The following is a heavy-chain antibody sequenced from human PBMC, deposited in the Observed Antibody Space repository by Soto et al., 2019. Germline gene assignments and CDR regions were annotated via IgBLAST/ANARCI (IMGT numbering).Heavy chain of an antibody. CDR2: MNPNSGNT. V-gene: IGHV1-8*01. J-gene: IGHJ4*02. Sequence: QVQLVQSGAEVKKPGASVKVSWKASGYTFTSYDINWVRKATGQGLEWMEWMNPNSGNTGYAQKFQGKVTMTRNTSISTAYMELSSLRSEDTAVYYCARERSLAADYWGQGTLVTVSS. CDR1: GYTFTSYD. CDR3: ARERSLAADY. D-gene: IGHD6-25*01.